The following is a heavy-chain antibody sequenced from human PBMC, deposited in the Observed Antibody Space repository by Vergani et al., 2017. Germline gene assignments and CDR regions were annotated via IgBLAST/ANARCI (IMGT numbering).Heavy chain of an antibody. D-gene: IGHD3-3*01. V-gene: IGHV4-34*01. CDR1: GGSFSGYY. J-gene: IGHJ3*02. CDR3: ARGPGYDFWSGYYSANAFDI. Sequence: QVQLQQWGAGLLKPSETLSLTCAVYGGSFSGYYWSWIRQPPGKGLEWIGEINHSGSTNYNPSLKSRVTISVETSKNQFSLKLSSVTAADTAVYYCARGPGYDFWSGYYSANAFDIWGQGTMVTVSS. CDR2: INHSGST.